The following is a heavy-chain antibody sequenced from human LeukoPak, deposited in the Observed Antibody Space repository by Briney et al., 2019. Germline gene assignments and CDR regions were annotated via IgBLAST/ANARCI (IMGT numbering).Heavy chain of an antibody. CDR3: ARDDYSSSSDGFDS. J-gene: IGHJ4*02. D-gene: IGHD6-6*01. CDR2: ISSSSTYI. V-gene: IGHV3-21*06. CDR1: GFSLSSYS. Sequence: GGSLRLSCAASGFSLSSYSIHWVRQVPGAGLEWVSSISSSSTYIYYADSVKGRFTISRDNGKSVVYLQMNSLTLDDTAIYFCARDDYSSSSDGFDSWGQGTLVAVSS.